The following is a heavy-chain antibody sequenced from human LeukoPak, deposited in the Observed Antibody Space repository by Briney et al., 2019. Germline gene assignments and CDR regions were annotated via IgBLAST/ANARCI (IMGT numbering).Heavy chain of an antibody. D-gene: IGHD3-10*01. CDR3: ARDLSGSYSGGYLDY. J-gene: IGHJ4*02. CDR2: IIPIFGTA. CDR1: GGTFSSYA. V-gene: IGHV1-69*13. Sequence: SVKVSCKASGGTFSSYAISWVRQAPGQGLEWMGGIIPIFGTANYAQKFQGRVTITADESTSTAYMELSSLRSEDTAVYYCARDLSGSYSGGYLDYWGQGTLVTVSS.